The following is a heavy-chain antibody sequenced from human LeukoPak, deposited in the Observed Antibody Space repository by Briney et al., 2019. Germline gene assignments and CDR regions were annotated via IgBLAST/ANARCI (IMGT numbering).Heavy chain of an antibody. D-gene: IGHD4-23*01. CDR3: ARGVLGYGRNDAFDI. CDR2: ISYDGSNK. J-gene: IGHJ3*02. CDR1: GFTFSSYG. V-gene: IGHV3-30*03. Sequence: GGSLRLSCAASGFTFSSYGMHWVRQAPGKGLEWVAVISYDGSNKYYADSVKGRFTISRDNAKSSLYLQMNSLGAEDTAVYYCARGVLGYGRNDAFDIWGQGTMVTVSS.